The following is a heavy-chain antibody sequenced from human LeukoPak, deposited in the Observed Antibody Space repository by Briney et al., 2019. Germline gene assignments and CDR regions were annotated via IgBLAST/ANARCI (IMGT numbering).Heavy chain of an antibody. CDR1: GGSFSGYY. V-gene: IGHV4-34*01. CDR3: ASRGGYEFYAFDI. CDR2: INHSGST. Sequence: SETLSLTCAVYGGSFSGYYWSWIRQPPGKGLEWIGEINHSGSTNYNPSLKSRVTISVDTSKNQFSLKLSSVTAADTAVYYCASRGGYEFYAFDIWGQGTMVTVSS. D-gene: IGHD3-16*01. J-gene: IGHJ3*02.